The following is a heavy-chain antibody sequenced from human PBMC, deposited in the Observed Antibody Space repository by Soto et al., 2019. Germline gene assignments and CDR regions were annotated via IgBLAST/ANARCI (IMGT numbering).Heavy chain of an antibody. V-gene: IGHV4-31*03. CDR1: GGSISSGGYY. Sequence: QVQLQESGPGLVKPSQTLSLTCTVSGGSISSGGYYWSWIRQHPGKGLEWIGYIYYSGGTYYNPSPKSRSTMSLGTSKNPFSLELSSVTAADTAVYYCARDFTDSSGPTLGMGVWGQGTTVTVSS. CDR3: ARDFTDSSGPTLGMGV. J-gene: IGHJ6*02. D-gene: IGHD6-19*01. CDR2: IYYSGGT.